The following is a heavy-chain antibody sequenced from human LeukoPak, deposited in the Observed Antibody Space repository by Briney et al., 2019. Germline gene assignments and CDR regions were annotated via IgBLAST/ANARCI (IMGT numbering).Heavy chain of an antibody. CDR3: ARVTMTTTWNYYYYYMDV. CDR2: IYYSGST. D-gene: IGHD4-17*01. J-gene: IGHJ6*03. CDR1: GGSISSYY. Sequence: PSETLSLTCTVSGGSISSYYWSWIRQPPGKGLEWIGYIYYSGSTNYNPSLKSRVIISVDTSKNQFSLKLSSVTAADTAVYYCARVTMTTTWNYYYYYMDVWGKGTTVTISS. V-gene: IGHV4-59*01.